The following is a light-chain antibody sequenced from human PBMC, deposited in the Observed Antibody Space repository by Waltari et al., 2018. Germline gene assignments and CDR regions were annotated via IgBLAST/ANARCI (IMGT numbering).Light chain of an antibody. CDR1: SSDIGNYNY. CDR2: DVS. J-gene: IGLJ3*02. Sequence: QSALTQPASVSGSPGQSITISCTGTSSDIGNYNYVSWYQQYPGKAPKLMISDVSNRPPGVSIPFSGSTSDTTASSTFSGLQAEDEADYYCSSYSSSTTLVFGGGTKLTVL. CDR3: SSYSSSTTLV. V-gene: IGLV2-14*03.